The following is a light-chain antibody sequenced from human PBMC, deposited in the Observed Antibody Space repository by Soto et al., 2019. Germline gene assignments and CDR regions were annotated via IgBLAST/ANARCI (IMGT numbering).Light chain of an antibody. CDR3: QQAHSTTWT. V-gene: IGKV1-39*01. Sequence: DIQMTQSPSSLSASVGDRVIITCRASQTITTYLNWYQQKPGKAPQLLIYGASTLQSGVPSRFTGSGSGTECTLTISSLQPEDFATYHCQQAHSTTWTFGQGTKVEIK. J-gene: IGKJ1*01. CDR2: GAS. CDR1: QTITTY.